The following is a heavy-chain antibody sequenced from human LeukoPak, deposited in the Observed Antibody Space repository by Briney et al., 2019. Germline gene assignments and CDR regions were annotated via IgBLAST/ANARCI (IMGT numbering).Heavy chain of an antibody. V-gene: IGHV4-38-2*02. CDR3: ARGRRRITMVRGGPAYNWFDP. Sequence: SETLSLTCTVSGYSISSGYYWGWIRQPPGKGLEGIGSIYHSGSTYYNPSLKRRVTISVDTSKNQFSLKLSSVTAADTAVYYCARGRRRITMVRGGPAYNWFDPWGQGTLVTVSS. CDR2: IYHSGST. D-gene: IGHD3-10*01. J-gene: IGHJ5*02. CDR1: GYSISSGYY.